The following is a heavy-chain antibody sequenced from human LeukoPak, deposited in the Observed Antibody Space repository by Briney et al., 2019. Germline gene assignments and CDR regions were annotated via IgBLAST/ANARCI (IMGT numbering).Heavy chain of an antibody. J-gene: IGHJ4*02. CDR1: GFTFSSYA. CDR3: AKDYNNGFDY. CDR2: ISSSSSTI. D-gene: IGHD1-14*01. V-gene: IGHV3-48*04. Sequence: PGGSLRLSCAASGFTFSSYAMNWVRQAPGKGLEWVSYISSSSSTIYYADSVKGRFTIARDNSKNTLYLQMNSLRAEDTAVYFCAKDYNNGFDYWGQGALVTVSS.